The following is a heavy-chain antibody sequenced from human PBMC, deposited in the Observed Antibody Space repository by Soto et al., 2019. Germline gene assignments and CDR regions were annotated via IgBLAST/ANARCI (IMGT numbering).Heavy chain of an antibody. CDR2: IVVGSGHT. CDR3: AADSRYCSGGNCEDY. V-gene: IGHV1-58*02. Sequence: ASVKVSCKASGFTFTSSAMQWLRQARGQRLEWIGWIVVGSGHTNYAQKFQERVTITRDMSTSTAYMELSSLRSEDTAVYYCAADSRYCSGGNCEDYWGQGTLVTVSS. J-gene: IGHJ4*02. CDR1: GFTFTSSA. D-gene: IGHD2-15*01.